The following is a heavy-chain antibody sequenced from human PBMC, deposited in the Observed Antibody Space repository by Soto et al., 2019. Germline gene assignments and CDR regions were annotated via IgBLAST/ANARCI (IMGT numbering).Heavy chain of an antibody. Sequence: EVQLVESGGGLVKPGGSLRLSCAASGFTFSSYSMNWVRQAPGKGLEWVSSISSSSSYIYYADSVKGRFTISRDNAKNSLYLQXXSLXXXDTAXXXXXXXXXCSGGSCWSDYWGQGTLVTVSS. V-gene: IGHV3-21*01. J-gene: IGHJ4*02. CDR1: GFTFSSYS. D-gene: IGHD2-15*01. CDR3: XXXXXCSGGSCWSDY. CDR2: ISSSSSYI.